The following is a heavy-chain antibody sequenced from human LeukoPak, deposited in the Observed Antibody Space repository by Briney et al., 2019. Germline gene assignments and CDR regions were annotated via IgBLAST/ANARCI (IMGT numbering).Heavy chain of an antibody. V-gene: IGHV1-24*01. J-gene: IGHJ4*02. CDR3: ATGRRLKAGKFAS. CDR2: FDPEDGEI. D-gene: IGHD1-1*01. Sequence: ASVKVSCKVSGYTLTELSMHWVRQAPGKGPEWMGGFDPEDGEIIYAQKFQGRVTMTEDTSTDTAYMELNSLRSEDTAVYYCATGRRLKAGKFASWGQGTLVTVSS. CDR1: GYTLTELS.